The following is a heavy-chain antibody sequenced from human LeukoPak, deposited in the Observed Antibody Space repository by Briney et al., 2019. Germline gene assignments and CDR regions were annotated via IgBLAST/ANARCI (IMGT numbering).Heavy chain of an antibody. D-gene: IGHD6-19*01. J-gene: IGHJ4*02. CDR1: GFTFSSYS. CDR3: ARTYGSGTKFDY. Sequence: GGSLRLSCAASGFTFSSYSMNWVRQAPGKRLEWVSSISSTSTTIYYADSVKGRFTISRDNAKNSLYLQMNSLRDEDTAVYYCARTYGSGTKFDYWGQGTLVTVSS. CDR2: ISSTSTTI. V-gene: IGHV3-48*02.